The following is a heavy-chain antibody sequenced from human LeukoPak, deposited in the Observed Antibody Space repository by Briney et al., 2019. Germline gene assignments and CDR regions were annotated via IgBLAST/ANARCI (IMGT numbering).Heavy chain of an antibody. Sequence: PSETLSLTCTVSGFSITTYYWSWIRQSPGNGLEWIGQIHSSGSTTYNPSLKSRVTISVDTSKNQFSLHLSSVTAADTAMYYCARDIREVGESHYFDYWGQGTLVTVTS. CDR2: IHSSGST. CDR3: ARDIREVGESHYFDY. CDR1: GFSITTYY. J-gene: IGHJ4*02. D-gene: IGHD1-26*01. V-gene: IGHV4-59*01.